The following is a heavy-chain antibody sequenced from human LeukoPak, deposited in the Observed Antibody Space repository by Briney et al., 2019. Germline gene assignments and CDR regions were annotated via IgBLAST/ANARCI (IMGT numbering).Heavy chain of an antibody. CDR2: IKPDESEK. CDR3: ARDPSGDCHFDY. J-gene: IGHJ4*02. Sequence: PGGSLRLSCAASGFSLSGYWMTWVRQAPGKGLEWVADIKPDESEKYYVDSVKGRFTISRDNAKKSLYLQMNSLRVEDTAVYYCARDPSGDCHFDYWGQGTLVTVSS. CDR1: GFSLSGYW. D-gene: IGHD2-21*01. V-gene: IGHV3-7*01.